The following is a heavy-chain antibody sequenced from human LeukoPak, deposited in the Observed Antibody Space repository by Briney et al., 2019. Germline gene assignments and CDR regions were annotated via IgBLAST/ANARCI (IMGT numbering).Heavy chain of an antibody. CDR3: ATGVVPAAMDEYYYYYGMDV. CDR2: IYTSGST. Sequence: PSETLSLTCTVSGGSISSYYWSWIRQPAGKGLEWIGRIYTSGSTNYNPSLKSRVTMSVDTSKNQFPLKLSSVTAADTAVYYCATGVVPAAMDEYYYYYGMDVWGQGTTVTVSS. J-gene: IGHJ6*02. V-gene: IGHV4-4*07. D-gene: IGHD2-2*01. CDR1: GGSISSYY.